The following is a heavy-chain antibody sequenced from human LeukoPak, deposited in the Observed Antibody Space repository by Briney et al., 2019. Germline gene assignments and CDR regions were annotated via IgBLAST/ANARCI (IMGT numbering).Heavy chain of an antibody. Sequence: SETLSLTCAVYNGSLSGYYWSWIRQPPGKGLEWIGSIYYSGSTYYNPSLKSRVTIFRDTSKNQFSLNLNSVTAADTAVYYCARPRQGTLSYVDSWGQGTLVTVSS. D-gene: IGHD2/OR15-2a*01. CDR2: IYYSGST. J-gene: IGHJ4*02. CDR3: ARPRQGTLSYVDS. V-gene: IGHV4-59*05. CDR1: NGSLSGYY.